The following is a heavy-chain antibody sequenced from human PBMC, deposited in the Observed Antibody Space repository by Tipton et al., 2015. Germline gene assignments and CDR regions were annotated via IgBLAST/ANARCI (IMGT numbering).Heavy chain of an antibody. CDR1: GGSINSGVYY. J-gene: IGHJ6*02. CDR2: IFYTGGT. D-gene: IGHD2-15*01. CDR3: ARELRYYYGMDV. Sequence: TLSLTCTVSGGSINSGVYYWSWIRQHPGKGLEWIGYIFYTGGTYYNPSLKSRVTISVDTSKNHFSLSLSSVTAADAAVYYCARELRYYYGMDVWGQGTTVTVSS. V-gene: IGHV4-31*03.